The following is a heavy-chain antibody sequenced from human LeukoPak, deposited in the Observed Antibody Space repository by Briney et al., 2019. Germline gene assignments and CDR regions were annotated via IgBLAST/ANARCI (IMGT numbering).Heavy chain of an antibody. D-gene: IGHD3-22*01. Sequence: GGPLSLSCAVSGFTVSSNYMGGVPRAPGKGVEWVLVIYSGGGTYSADSLTGRVTISREKCENTLYLQKNSPRADDTAVYYCAREYYGDSSGYYYDWGQGTLVTVSS. CDR2: IYSGGGT. J-gene: IGHJ4*02. CDR1: GFTVSSNY. V-gene: IGHV3-53*01. CDR3: AREYYGDSSGYYYD.